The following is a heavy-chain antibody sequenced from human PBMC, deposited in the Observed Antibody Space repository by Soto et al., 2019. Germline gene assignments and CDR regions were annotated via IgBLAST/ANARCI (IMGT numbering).Heavy chain of an antibody. CDR2: IYYTGST. D-gene: IGHD6-13*01. J-gene: IGHJ4*02. CDR3: ARHKIAAAGTPFDY. CDR1: SGSISSSSYY. Sequence: QLQLQESGPGLVKPSETLSLTCTVSSGSISSSSYYCGWIRQPPGKGLEWIGSIYYTGSTNYNPSLKGRVTISVDTSKNQSSLKLSSVTAADTAVYYCARHKIAAAGTPFDYWGQGTLVTVSS. V-gene: IGHV4-39*01.